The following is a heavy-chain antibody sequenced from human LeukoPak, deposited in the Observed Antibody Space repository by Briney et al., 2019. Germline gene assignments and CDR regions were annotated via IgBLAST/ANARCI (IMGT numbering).Heavy chain of an antibody. D-gene: IGHD4-17*01. Sequence: GGSLRLSCAASGFTFSSHAMHWVRQAPGKGLEWVAVISYDGRNKDYADSMKARFTISRDNSKNTLYLQVNSLRAEDTAVFFCARSAGDPHAFDVWGQGTMVTVSS. V-gene: IGHV3-30*04. CDR2: ISYDGRNK. CDR1: GFTFSSHA. CDR3: ARSAGDPHAFDV. J-gene: IGHJ3*01.